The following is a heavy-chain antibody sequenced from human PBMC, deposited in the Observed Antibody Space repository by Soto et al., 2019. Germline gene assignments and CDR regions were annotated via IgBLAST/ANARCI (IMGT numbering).Heavy chain of an antibody. D-gene: IGHD4-17*01. Sequence: SETLSLTCTVSGGSISSYYWSWIRQPPGKGLEWIGYIYYSGSTNYNPSLKSRVTISVDTSKNQFSLKLSSVTAADTAVYYCARGHGDYRPGPYYYYYYYMDVWGKGTTVTVSS. J-gene: IGHJ6*03. V-gene: IGHV4-59*01. CDR2: IYYSGST. CDR1: GGSISSYY. CDR3: ARGHGDYRPGPYYYYYYYMDV.